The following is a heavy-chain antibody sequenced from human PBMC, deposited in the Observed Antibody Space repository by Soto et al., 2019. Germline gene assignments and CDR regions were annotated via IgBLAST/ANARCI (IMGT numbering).Heavy chain of an antibody. V-gene: IGHV3-15*01. D-gene: IGHD1-20*01. CDR3: TTEMVTGTLWYYYYGMDV. CDR2: IKSKTDGGTT. Sequence: EVQLVESGGGLVKPGGSLRLSCAASGFTFSNAWMSWVRQAPGKGLEWVGRIKSKTDGGTTDYAAPVKGRFTISRDDSKNTLYLQMNSLKIEDTAVYYCTTEMVTGTLWYYYYGMDVWGQGTTVTVSS. CDR1: GFTFSNAW. J-gene: IGHJ6*02.